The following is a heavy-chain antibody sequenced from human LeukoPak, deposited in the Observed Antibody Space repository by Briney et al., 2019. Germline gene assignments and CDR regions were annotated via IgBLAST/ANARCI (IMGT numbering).Heavy chain of an antibody. Sequence: GALRLSCVASGFTFSDYYMDWVRQAPGKGLEWVARSGGKAKTYTTEYAASVKGRFTISRDESKNSLYLQMHSLIIEDTAVYYCARGASGNYNYHYGMDVWGQGTTVTVSS. D-gene: IGHD3-10*01. CDR1: GFTFSDYY. CDR2: SGGKAKTYTT. CDR3: ARGASGNYNYHYGMDV. J-gene: IGHJ6*02. V-gene: IGHV3-72*01.